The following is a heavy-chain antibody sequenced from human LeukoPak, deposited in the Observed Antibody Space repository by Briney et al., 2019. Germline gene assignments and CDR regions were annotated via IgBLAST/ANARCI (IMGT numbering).Heavy chain of an antibody. D-gene: IGHD6-19*01. CDR1: GYSFTNYW. V-gene: IGHV5-51*01. Sequence: GESLKISCQGSGYSFTNYWIVWVRRMPGQGLEYMGIIHPGDSNTKYSPSFEGQVIISVDKSISTAYLQWSSLKASDSAIYYCARRRGDTVAGPDYWGQGTLVTASS. CDR3: ARRRGDTVAGPDY. CDR2: IHPGDSNT. J-gene: IGHJ4*02.